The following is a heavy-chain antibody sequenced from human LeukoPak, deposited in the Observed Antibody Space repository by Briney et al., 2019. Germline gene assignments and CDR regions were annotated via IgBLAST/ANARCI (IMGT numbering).Heavy chain of an antibody. CDR2: ITSSSTYI. V-gene: IGHV3-21*01. CDR3: ARAGFVGGFDY. D-gene: IGHD3-10*01. Sequence: GGSLRLSCAASGFAFRSYAMHWVRQAPGKGLEWVSSITSSSTYIYYADSVKGRFTISRDNAKNSLYLQMNSLRAEDTAVYYCARAGFVGGFDYWGQGTLVTVSS. J-gene: IGHJ4*02. CDR1: GFAFRSYA.